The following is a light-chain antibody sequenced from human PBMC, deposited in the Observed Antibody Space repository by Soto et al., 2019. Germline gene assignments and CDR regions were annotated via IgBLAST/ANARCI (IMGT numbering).Light chain of an antibody. CDR2: YNN. CDR3: AAWDDTLKRYV. J-gene: IGLJ1*01. CDR1: NSNIVSNT. Sequence: QSVLTQPPSASETPGQTVSISCSGSNSNIVSNTVNWYQHLPGTAPKLLIYYNNQRPSGVPDRFSGSKSGTSASLAISGLQSEHESDHYCAAWDDTLKRYVFGTGTKVTVL. V-gene: IGLV1-44*01.